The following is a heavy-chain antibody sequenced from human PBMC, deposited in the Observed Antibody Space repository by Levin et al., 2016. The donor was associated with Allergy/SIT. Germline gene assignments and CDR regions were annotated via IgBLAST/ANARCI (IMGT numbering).Heavy chain of an antibody. D-gene: IGHD2-15*01. CDR2: ISSSSSYI. CDR3: ARDRYCSGGSCYFYYYYYGMDV. V-gene: IGHV3-21*01. Sequence: WIRQPPGKGLEWVSSISSSSSYIYYADSVKGRFTISRDNAKNSLYLQMNSLRAEDTAVYYCARDRYCSGGSCYFYYYYYGMDVWGQGTTVTVSS. J-gene: IGHJ6*02.